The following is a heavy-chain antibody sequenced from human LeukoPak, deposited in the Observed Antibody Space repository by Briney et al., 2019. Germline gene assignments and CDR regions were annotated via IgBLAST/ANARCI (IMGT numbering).Heavy chain of an antibody. D-gene: IGHD3-22*01. J-gene: IGHJ4*02. CDR3: AREVDYYDTSDYFPLGY. CDR1: GYTFTDYY. V-gene: IGHV1-2*02. Sequence: GASVKVSCKASGYTFTDYYIHWVRQAPGQGLEWMGWINPNNGGTNYAQKFQGRVTMTRDTSISTAYMELSRLRSDDTAVYYCAREVDYYDTSDYFPLGYRGQGTLVAVSS. CDR2: INPNNGGT.